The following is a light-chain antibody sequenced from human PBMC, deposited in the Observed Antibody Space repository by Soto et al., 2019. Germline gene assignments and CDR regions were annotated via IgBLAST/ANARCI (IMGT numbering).Light chain of an antibody. V-gene: IGKV1-27*01. Sequence: DIQMTHSPSSLSASVGDRVTITCRASQGIGNFLAWYQQRPGKIPKLLIYAATALQSGVPPRFSGRGSGTDFALTISSLQPEDVATYFCQKYTSAPFTFGPGTKVDIK. J-gene: IGKJ3*01. CDR2: AAT. CDR3: QKYTSAPFT. CDR1: QGIGNF.